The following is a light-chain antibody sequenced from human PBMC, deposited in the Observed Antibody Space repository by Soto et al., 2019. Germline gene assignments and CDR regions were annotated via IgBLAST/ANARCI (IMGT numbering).Light chain of an antibody. CDR1: QSISSW. J-gene: IGKJ4*01. CDR3: QQYNSYLT. V-gene: IGKV1-5*03. CDR2: KAS. Sequence: DIQMTQSPSTLSVSVGDRVTITCRASQSISSWLAWYQQKPGKAPKSLIYKASSLESGVPSRFSGSGSGTEFTLTISSLQPDDFATYYCQQYNSYLTFGGGTKVEIK.